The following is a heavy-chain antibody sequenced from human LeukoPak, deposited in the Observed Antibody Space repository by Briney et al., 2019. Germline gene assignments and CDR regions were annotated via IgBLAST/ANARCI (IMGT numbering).Heavy chain of an antibody. J-gene: IGHJ6*02. D-gene: IGHD4-17*01. CDR3: AREVATTVTFYYYYYGMDV. Sequence: SETLSLTCTVSGGSISSYYWSWIRQPAGKGLEWIGRIYTSGSTNYNPSLKSRVTMSVDTSKNQFSLKLSSVTAADTAVYYCAREVATTVTFYYYYYGMDVWGQGTTVTVPS. V-gene: IGHV4-4*07. CDR1: GGSISSYY. CDR2: IYTSGST.